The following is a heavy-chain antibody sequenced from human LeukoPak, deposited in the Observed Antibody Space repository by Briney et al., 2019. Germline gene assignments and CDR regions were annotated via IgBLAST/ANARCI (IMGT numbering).Heavy chain of an antibody. CDR1: GYTFTSYY. D-gene: IGHD3-16*02. J-gene: IGHJ4*02. CDR3: ARDRPDYDYVWGSYRYTSHFDY. CDR2: INPSGGST. Sequence: ASVKVSCKASGYTFTSYYMHWVRQAPGQGLEWMGIINPSGGSTSSAQKFQGRVTMTRDMSTSTVYMELSSLRSEDTAVYYCARDRPDYDYVWGSYRYTSHFDYWGQGTLVTVSS. V-gene: IGHV1-46*01.